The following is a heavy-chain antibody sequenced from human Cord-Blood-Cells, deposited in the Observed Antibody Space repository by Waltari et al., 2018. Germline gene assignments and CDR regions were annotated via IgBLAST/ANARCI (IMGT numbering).Heavy chain of an antibody. Sequence: QVQLVESGGGVVQPGRSLRLSCAASGFTFSSYAMHWVRQAPGKGLEWVAVISYDGSNKDYADSVKGRFTISRDNSKNTLYLQMNSLRAEDTAVYYGARDGPTGEATTHDAFDIWGQGTMVTVSS. J-gene: IGHJ3*02. CDR1: GFTFSSYA. CDR2: ISYDGSNK. D-gene: IGHD1-1*01. V-gene: IGHV3-30-3*01. CDR3: ARDGPTGEATTHDAFDI.